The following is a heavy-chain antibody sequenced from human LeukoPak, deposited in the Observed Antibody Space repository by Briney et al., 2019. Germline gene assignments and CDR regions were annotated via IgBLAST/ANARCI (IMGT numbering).Heavy chain of an antibody. V-gene: IGHV3-49*04. CDR3: TRDTRELRVNTFSDH. D-gene: IGHD3-10*01. CDR1: VFTFGDYA. CDR2: IRSRAYGGTA. J-gene: IGHJ4*02. Sequence: GGSLRLSCTASVFTFGDYAMSWVRQAPGKGLEWVGFIRSRAYGGTAEYAASVKGRFTISRDDSNGIAYLQMNSLKTEDTAVYYCTRDTRELRVNTFSDHWGQGTLVTVSS.